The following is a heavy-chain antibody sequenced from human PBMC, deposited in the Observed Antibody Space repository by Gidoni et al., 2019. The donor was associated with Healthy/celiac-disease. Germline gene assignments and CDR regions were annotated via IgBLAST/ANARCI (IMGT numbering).Heavy chain of an antibody. J-gene: IGHJ3*02. CDR3: AKGEKRGYSGYDHDAFDI. CDR1: GFTCDDYA. CDR2: ISWSIGSI. V-gene: IGHV3-9*01. D-gene: IGHD5-12*01. Sequence: EVQLVESGGGLVQPGRYLRLSCAASGFTCDDYARHWVRQAPGKALEWVSGISWSIGSIGYADSVKGRFTISRDNAKNSLYLQMNSLRAEDTALYYCAKGEKRGYSGYDHDAFDIWGQGTMVTVSS.